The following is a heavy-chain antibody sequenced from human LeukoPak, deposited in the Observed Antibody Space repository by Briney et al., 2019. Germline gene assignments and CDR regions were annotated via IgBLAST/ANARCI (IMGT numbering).Heavy chain of an antibody. V-gene: IGHV3-7*01. CDR3: AAWTDRGYSY. CDR1: GFMISSYW. J-gene: IGHJ4*02. D-gene: IGHD5-12*01. Sequence: GGSLRLSCAGSGFMISSYWMNWIRQAPGKGLEWVANINPDGDGMRFVDSVKGRFTMSRDNAQSSLHLQMNSLRVEDTAFYYCAAWTDRGYSYWGQGVLVTVSS. CDR2: INPDGDGM.